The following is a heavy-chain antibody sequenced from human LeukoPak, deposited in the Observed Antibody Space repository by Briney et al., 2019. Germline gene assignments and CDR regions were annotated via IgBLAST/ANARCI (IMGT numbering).Heavy chain of an antibody. CDR3: ARGPNWNPPDY. V-gene: IGHV4-61*02. J-gene: IGHJ4*02. CDR2: IYASGST. Sequence: SQTLSLTCTVSGGSISSGSYYWSWIRQPAGKGLEWIGRIYASGSTNYNPSLKSRVTISVDTSKNQFSLKLSSVTAADTAVYYCARGPNWNPPDYWGQGTLVTVSS. D-gene: IGHD1-20*01. CDR1: GGSISSGSYY.